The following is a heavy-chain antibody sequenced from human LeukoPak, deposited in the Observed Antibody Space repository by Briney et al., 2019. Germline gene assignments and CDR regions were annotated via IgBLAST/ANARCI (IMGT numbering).Heavy chain of an antibody. CDR3: TTENVLLWFGEAKRRVDY. Sequence: PGGSLRLSCAASGFTFSNAWMSWVRQAPGKGLEWVGRIKSKTDGGTTDYAAPVKGRFTISRDDSKNTLYLQMNSLKTEDTAVYYCTTENVLLWFGEAKRRVDYWGQGTLVTVSS. J-gene: IGHJ4*02. D-gene: IGHD3-10*01. V-gene: IGHV3-15*01. CDR2: IKSKTDGGTT. CDR1: GFTFSNAW.